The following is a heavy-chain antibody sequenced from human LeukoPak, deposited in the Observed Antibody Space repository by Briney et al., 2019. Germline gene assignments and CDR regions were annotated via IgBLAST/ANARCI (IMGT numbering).Heavy chain of an antibody. CDR1: GGSISSGSYY. CDR3: ARGVEWFNAFDI. D-gene: IGHD3-3*01. CDR2: IYTSGST. V-gene: IGHV4-61*02. Sequence: PSETLSLTCTVSGGSISSGSYYWSWIRQPAGKGLEWIGRIYTSGSTNYNPSLKSRVTISVGTSKNQFSLKLSSVTAADTAVYYCARGVEWFNAFDIWGQGTMVTVSS. J-gene: IGHJ3*02.